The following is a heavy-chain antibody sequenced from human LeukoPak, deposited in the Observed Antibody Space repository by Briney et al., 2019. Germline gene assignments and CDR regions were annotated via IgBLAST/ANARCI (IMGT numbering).Heavy chain of an antibody. D-gene: IGHD6-13*01. CDR2: IRYDGSDK. CDR1: GFTFSNYG. J-gene: IGHJ1*01. V-gene: IGHV3-30*02. Sequence: GGSLRLSCAASGFTFSNYGMHWVRQAPGKGLEWVAFIRYDGSDKYYADSVKDRFTISRDNSKNTLYLQMNSLRAEDTAVYYCAKEGISSSRRIFQHWGQGTLVTVSS. CDR3: AKEGISSSRRIFQH.